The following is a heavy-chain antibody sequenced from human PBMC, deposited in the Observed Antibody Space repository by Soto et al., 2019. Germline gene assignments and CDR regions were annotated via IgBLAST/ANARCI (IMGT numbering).Heavy chain of an antibody. J-gene: IGHJ6*02. CDR3: ARDLGIGFGELLFYYYYYGMDV. CDR2: INPSGGST. Sequence: GASVKVSFKASGYTFTSYYMHWLRQAPGQGLEWMGIINPSGGSTSYAQKFQGRVTMTRDTSTSTVYMELSSLRSEDTAVYYCARDLGIGFGELLFYYYYYGMDVWGQGTTVTVSS. D-gene: IGHD3-10*01. CDR1: GYTFTSYY. V-gene: IGHV1-46*01.